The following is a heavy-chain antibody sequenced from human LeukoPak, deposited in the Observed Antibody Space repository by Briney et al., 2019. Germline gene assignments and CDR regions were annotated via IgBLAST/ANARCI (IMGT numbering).Heavy chain of an antibody. CDR1: GASISSYF. J-gene: IGHJ6*02. D-gene: IGHD3-10*01. CDR2: ISTSGSA. Sequence: SETLSLTCTVSGASISSYFWSWIRQPPGKVLEWIGYISTSGSAYYNPSLESRVTISGDTSKNQFSLRLSSVTAADTAVYYCARDSISGSYYDYYYYGMDVWGQGTTVTVSS. CDR3: ARDSISGSYYDYYYYGMDV. V-gene: IGHV4-4*08.